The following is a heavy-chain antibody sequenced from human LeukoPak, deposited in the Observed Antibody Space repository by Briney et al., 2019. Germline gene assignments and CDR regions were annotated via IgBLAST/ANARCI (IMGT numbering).Heavy chain of an antibody. CDR2: ISYDGSNK. V-gene: IGHV3-30*18. CDR3: AKSSGSGYYPYYFDY. CDR1: GFTFSSYG. Sequence: GSLRLSCAASGFTFSSYGMHWVRQAPGKGLEWVAVISYDGSNKYYADSVKGRFTISRDNSKNTLYLQMNSLRAEDTAVYYCAKSSGSGYYPYYFDYWGQGTLVTVSS. D-gene: IGHD3-3*01. J-gene: IGHJ4*02.